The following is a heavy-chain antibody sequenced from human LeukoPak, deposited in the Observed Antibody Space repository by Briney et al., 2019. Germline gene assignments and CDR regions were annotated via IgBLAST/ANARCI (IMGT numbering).Heavy chain of an antibody. Sequence: SGGSLRLSCAASGFTVSSNYMNWVRQAPGKGLEWVSVIYSGGSTYYADSVKGRFTISRDNSKNTLYLQMNSLRAEDTAVYYCARAPPIAAAGYYFDCWGQGTLVTVSS. CDR1: GFTVSSNY. J-gene: IGHJ4*02. D-gene: IGHD6-13*01. V-gene: IGHV3-66*01. CDR3: ARAPPIAAAGYYFDC. CDR2: IYSGGST.